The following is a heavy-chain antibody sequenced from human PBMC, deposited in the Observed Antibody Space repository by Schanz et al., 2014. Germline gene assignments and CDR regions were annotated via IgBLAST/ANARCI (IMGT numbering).Heavy chain of an antibody. D-gene: IGHD2-2*01. CDR2: VSSNNIYT. CDR1: GFTFSDYY. Sequence: VQVVESGGDLVQPGGSLRLSCAASGFTFSDYYMTWIRQAPGKGLEWVSYVSSNNIYTKYADSVRGRFTISRDNAKNTLYLQMNSLRAEDTAVYYCARSTSMYFLQWGQGTLVTVSS. J-gene: IGHJ1*01. CDR3: ARSTSMYFLQ. V-gene: IGHV3-11*06.